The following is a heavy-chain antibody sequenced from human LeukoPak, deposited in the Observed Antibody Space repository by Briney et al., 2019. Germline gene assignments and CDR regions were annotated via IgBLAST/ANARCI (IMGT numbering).Heavy chain of an antibody. CDR3: ARDLRWFFDY. CDR1: GFTFSSYS. V-gene: IGHV3-48*01. J-gene: IGHJ4*02. D-gene: IGHD4-23*01. Sequence: GGSLRLSCAASGFTFSSYSMNWVRQAPGKGLEWISYISSDSSTIYYADSVKGRFTISRDNAKNSLYLQMNSLGAEDTAVYYCARDLRWFFDYWGQGILVTVSS. CDR2: ISSDSSTI.